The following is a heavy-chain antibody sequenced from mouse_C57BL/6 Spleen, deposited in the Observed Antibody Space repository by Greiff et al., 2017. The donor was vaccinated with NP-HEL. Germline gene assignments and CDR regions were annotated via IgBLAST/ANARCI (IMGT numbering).Heavy chain of an antibody. CDR2: INPSNGGT. CDR3: ARGQLRLPNWFAY. D-gene: IGHD3-2*02. V-gene: IGHV1-53*01. J-gene: IGHJ3*01. CDR1: GCTFTSYW. Sequence: QVQLQQPGTELVKPGASVKLSCKASGCTFTSYWMHWVKQRPGQGLEWIGNINPSNGGTNYNEKFKSKATLTVDKSSSTAYMQLSSLTSEDSAVYYCARGQLRLPNWFAYWGQGTLVTVSA.